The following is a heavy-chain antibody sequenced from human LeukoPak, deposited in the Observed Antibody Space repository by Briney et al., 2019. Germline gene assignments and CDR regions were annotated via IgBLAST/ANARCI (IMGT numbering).Heavy chain of an antibody. CDR3: ARVGTRRGTILGGEDSYYHMDV. J-gene: IGHJ6*03. V-gene: IGHV4-39*07. CDR1: GGSISSSSYY. D-gene: IGHD3-10*02. CDR2: LYYSGTT. Sequence: ASETLSLTCTVSGGSISSSSYYWGWIRQPPGKGLEWIGSLYYSGTTYYNPSLKSRVTISADTSKNQFSLRLSSVTAADTAVYYCARVGTRRGTILGGEDSYYHMDVWGKGTTVTVSS.